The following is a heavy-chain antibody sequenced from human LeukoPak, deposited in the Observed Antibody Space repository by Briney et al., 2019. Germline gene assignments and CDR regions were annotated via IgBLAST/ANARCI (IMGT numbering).Heavy chain of an antibody. V-gene: IGHV3-11*01. CDR1: GFALRDYY. Sequence: PGGSWRLSCAASGFALRDYYMNWIRQAPGKGLEWVSYISSSGSTIYCADSVKGRFTISRDNAKNSLYLQMNSLRVEDTAVYYCARDGSSWSFDSWGQGTLVTVSS. CDR3: ARDGSSWSFDS. D-gene: IGHD6-13*01. J-gene: IGHJ4*02. CDR2: ISSSGSTI.